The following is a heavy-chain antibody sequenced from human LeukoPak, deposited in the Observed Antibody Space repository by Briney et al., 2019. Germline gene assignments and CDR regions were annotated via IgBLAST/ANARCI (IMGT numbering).Heavy chain of an antibody. V-gene: IGHV1-46*01. J-gene: IGHJ3*02. Sequence: EASVKVSCKASGYTFTSYYMHWVRQAPGQGLEWMGIINPSGGSTSYAQKFQGRVTMTRDTSTSTVYMELSSLRSEDTAVYYCASRGRIAARPDAFDIWGQGTMVTVSS. D-gene: IGHD6-6*01. CDR1: GYTFTSYY. CDR2: INPSGGST. CDR3: ASRGRIAARPDAFDI.